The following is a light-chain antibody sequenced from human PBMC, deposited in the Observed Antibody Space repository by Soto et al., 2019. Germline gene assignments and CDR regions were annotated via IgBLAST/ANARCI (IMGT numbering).Light chain of an antibody. J-gene: IGKJ5*01. Sequence: EILLTQCPATMSLSPGERAAVWCGASQSVSSYLAWYQQKPGQAPLLLIYDASNRATGIPPRFSGSGSGTDFTLTISSLEPEDFAVYYCQQRSNWPPFTVGQGTRLEIK. CDR1: QSVSSY. CDR2: DAS. V-gene: IGKV3-11*01. CDR3: QQRSNWPPFT.